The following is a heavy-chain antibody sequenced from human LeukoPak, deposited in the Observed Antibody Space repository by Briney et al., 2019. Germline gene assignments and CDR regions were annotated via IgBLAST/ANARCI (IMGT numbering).Heavy chain of an antibody. CDR1: GGSFSGYY. CDR3: ARGRGAQYYYYMDV. J-gene: IGHJ6*03. D-gene: IGHD1-26*01. V-gene: IGHV4-34*01. CDR2: INHSGST. Sequence: SETLSLTCAVYGGSFSGYYWSWIRQPPGKGLEWIGEINHSGSTNYNPSLKSRVTISVDTSKNQFSLKLSSVTAADTAVYYCARGRGAQYYYYMDVWGKGTTVTVSS.